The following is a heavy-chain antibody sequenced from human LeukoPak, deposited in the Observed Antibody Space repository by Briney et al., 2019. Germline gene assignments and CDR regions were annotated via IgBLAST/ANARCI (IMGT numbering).Heavy chain of an antibody. J-gene: IGHJ6*02. D-gene: IGHD4-17*01. CDR3: ARVGAAVTTSSFYYGMDV. CDR2: ISLGGEST. V-gene: IGHV3-23*01. Sequence: RPGGSLRLSCAASGFNFCSYALTWVRQTPGKGLEWVSAISLGGESTYYADSVKGRFTICKDNSKNTLYLQMNSLRAEDTAVYYWARVGAAVTTSSFYYGMDVWGQGTTVTVSS. CDR1: GFNFCSYA.